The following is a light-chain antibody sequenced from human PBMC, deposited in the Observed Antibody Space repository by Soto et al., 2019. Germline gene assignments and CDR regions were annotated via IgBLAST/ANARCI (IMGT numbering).Light chain of an antibody. CDR3: HQYDNWPLT. V-gene: IGKV3-15*01. CDR2: GSS. CDR1: QSVGNI. J-gene: IGKJ4*01. Sequence: EIVLTQSPGTLSVSPGERATLSCRASQSVGNILAWYQQKPGQGPRLLIYGSSTRATGIPARFSGSGSGTEFTLTISSLQSEDFAVYYCHQYDNWPLTFGGGTKVEIK.